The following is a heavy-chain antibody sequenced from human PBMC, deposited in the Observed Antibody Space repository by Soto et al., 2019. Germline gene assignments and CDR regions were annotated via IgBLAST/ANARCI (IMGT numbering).Heavy chain of an antibody. V-gene: IGHV3-53*01. J-gene: IGHJ3*02. Sequence: GGSLRLSCAASGFTVSSNYMSWVRQAPGKGLEWVSVIYSGGSTYYADSVKGRFTISRANSKNTLYLQMNSLRAEDTAVYYCARDEYSSSYAFDIWGQGTMVTVSS. D-gene: IGHD6-6*01. CDR3: ARDEYSSSYAFDI. CDR1: GFTVSSNY. CDR2: IYSGGST.